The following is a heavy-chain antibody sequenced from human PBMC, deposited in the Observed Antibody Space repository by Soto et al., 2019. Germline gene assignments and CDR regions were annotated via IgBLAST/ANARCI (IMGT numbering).Heavy chain of an antibody. CDR2: TYYRSKWYN. V-gene: IGHV6-1*01. D-gene: IGHD6-6*01. CDR1: GDSVSSNSAA. CDR3: ASASHKIAARCNWFDP. Sequence: PSQTLSLTCAISGDSVSSNSAAWNWIRQSPSRGLECLGRTYYRSKWYNDYAVSVKSRITINPDTSKNQFSLKLNSGTPEDTAVYYGASASHKIAARCNWFDPWGQGTLVTVSS. J-gene: IGHJ5*02.